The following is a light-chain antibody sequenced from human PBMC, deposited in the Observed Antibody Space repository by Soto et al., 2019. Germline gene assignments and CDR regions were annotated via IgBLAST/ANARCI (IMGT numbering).Light chain of an antibody. Sequence: QSVLTQLPSASGTPGQGVTISCSGGTSNIGSNTVNWYQQLPGTAPKLLIYFNNRRPSGVPDRFSGSKSGTSASLAISGLQSEDEADYTCAAWDDSLNGLLFGGGTQLTVL. CDR1: TSNIGSNT. V-gene: IGLV1-44*01. J-gene: IGLJ2*01. CDR3: AAWDDSLNGLL. CDR2: FNN.